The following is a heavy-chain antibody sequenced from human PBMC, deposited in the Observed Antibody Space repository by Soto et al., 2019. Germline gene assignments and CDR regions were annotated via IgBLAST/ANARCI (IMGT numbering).Heavy chain of an antibody. J-gene: IGHJ5*02. CDR3: AGIAAQVAFDP. V-gene: IGHV3-48*03. CDR2: ISSSGSTI. D-gene: IGHD6-13*01. CDR1: GFTFSSYE. Sequence: EVQLVESGGGLVQPGGSQRLSCVASGFTFSSYEMNWVRQAPGKGLEWVSYISSSGSTIYYADSVKGRFTISRDNAKNSLYLQMNSLRAEDTAVYYCAGIAAQVAFDPWGQGTLVTVSS.